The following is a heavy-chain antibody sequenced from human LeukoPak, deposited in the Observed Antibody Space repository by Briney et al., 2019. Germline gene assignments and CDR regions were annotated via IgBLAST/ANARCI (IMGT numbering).Heavy chain of an antibody. CDR2: ISYDGSNK. CDR1: GFTFSSYG. Sequence: GGSLRLSCAASGFTFSSYGMHWVRQTPGKGLDWVAVISYDGSNKYYADSVKGRFTISRDNSKTTLYLQMNSLRAEDTAVSYCAKGSNRGVATIDYWGQGTLVTVSS. V-gene: IGHV3-30*18. D-gene: IGHD5-12*01. J-gene: IGHJ4*02. CDR3: AKGSNRGVATIDY.